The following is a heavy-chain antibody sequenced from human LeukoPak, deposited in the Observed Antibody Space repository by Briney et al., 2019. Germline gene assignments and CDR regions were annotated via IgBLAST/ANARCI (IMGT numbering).Heavy chain of an antibody. V-gene: IGHV3-23*01. CDR3: AKQMVAGLDPEYYFDY. Sequence: GGSLRLSCAASGFTFSSYAMSWVRQAPGKGLEWVSAISGSGGSTYYADSVKGRFTISRDNSKNTLYLQMNSLRAEDTAVYYCAKQMVAGLDPEYYFDYWGQGTLVTVSS. D-gene: IGHD6-19*01. CDR2: ISGSGGST. CDR1: GFTFSSYA. J-gene: IGHJ4*02.